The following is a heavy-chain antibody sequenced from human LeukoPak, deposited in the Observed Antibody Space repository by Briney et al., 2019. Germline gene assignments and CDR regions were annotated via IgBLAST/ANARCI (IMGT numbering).Heavy chain of an antibody. CDR2: IYYSGST. CDR3: ARSVDTASNWFDP. V-gene: IGHV4-59*01. J-gene: IGHJ5*02. D-gene: IGHD5-18*01. Sequence: SETLSLTCTVSGGSISSYYWSWIRQPPGRGLEWIGYIYYSGSTNYNPSLKSRVTISVDTSKNQFSLKLSSVTAADTAVYYCARSVDTASNWFDPWGQGTLVTVSS. CDR1: GGSISSYY.